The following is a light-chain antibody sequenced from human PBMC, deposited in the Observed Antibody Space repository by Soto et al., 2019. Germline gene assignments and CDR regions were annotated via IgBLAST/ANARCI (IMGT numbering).Light chain of an antibody. V-gene: IGKV1-39*01. J-gene: IGKJ1*01. CDR2: AAS. CDR3: QQSYSIPLT. CDR1: QIISTY. Sequence: DIQMTQSPSSLSASVGDRVTITCRASQIISTYLNWYQQKPGKAPKLLVYAASSFQSRVPSRFSGSGSGTDFTLTISSLQPEDFATYYCQQSYSIPLTFGQGTKVEIK.